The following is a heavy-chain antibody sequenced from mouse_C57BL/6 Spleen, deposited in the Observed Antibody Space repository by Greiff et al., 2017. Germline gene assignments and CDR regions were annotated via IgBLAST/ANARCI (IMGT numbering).Heavy chain of an antibody. Sequence: VQLKQPGAELVRPGSSVKLSCKASGYTFTSYWMHWVKQRPIQGLEWIGNIDPSDSETHYNQKFKDKATLTVDKSSSTAYMQLSSLTSEDSAVYYCARRETAQATGFAYWGQGTLVTVSA. D-gene: IGHD3-2*02. CDR1: GYTFTSYW. J-gene: IGHJ3*01. V-gene: IGHV1-52*01. CDR3: ARRETAQATGFAY. CDR2: IDPSDSET.